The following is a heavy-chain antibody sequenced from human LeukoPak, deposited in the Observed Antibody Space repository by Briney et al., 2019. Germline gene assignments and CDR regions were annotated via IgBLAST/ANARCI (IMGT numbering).Heavy chain of an antibody. CDR1: GFTFSNHG. Sequence: GGSLRLSCAASGFTFSNHGMNWVRQAPGKGLEWVSGISPSGDITYYADSVKGRFTISRDNSKSTLYLQMNSLRAEDTAVYYCAKGDYYYMDVWGKGTTVTISS. CDR3: AKGDYYYMDV. CDR2: ISPSGDIT. V-gene: IGHV3-23*01. J-gene: IGHJ6*03.